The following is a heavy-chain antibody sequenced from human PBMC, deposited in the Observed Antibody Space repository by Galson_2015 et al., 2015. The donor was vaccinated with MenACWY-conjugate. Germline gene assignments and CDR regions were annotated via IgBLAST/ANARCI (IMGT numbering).Heavy chain of an antibody. J-gene: IGHJ6*03. CDR1: GFTFRQYA. Sequence: SLRLSCAVSGFTFRQYAMSWVRQAPGTGLEWVAIISDSGAATHYIDSVKGRFTISRDNSKNTLYLQMSRLRAEDTALYYRAKDVYMDVWGKGTTASVSS. V-gene: IGHV3-23*01. CDR2: ISDSGAAT. CDR3: AKDVYMDV.